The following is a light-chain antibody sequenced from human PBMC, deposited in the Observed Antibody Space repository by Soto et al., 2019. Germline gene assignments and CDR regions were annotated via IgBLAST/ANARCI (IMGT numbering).Light chain of an antibody. V-gene: IGLV8-61*01. Sequence: QTVVTQEPSFSVSPGGTATLTCGLSSGSVSTSYYPSWYQQTPGQAPRTLIYSTNTRSSGVPDRFSGSILGNKAALTITGAQADDESDYYCVLYMGSGIGVFGTGTKVTVL. CDR1: SGSVSTSYY. CDR2: STN. J-gene: IGLJ1*01. CDR3: VLYMGSGIGV.